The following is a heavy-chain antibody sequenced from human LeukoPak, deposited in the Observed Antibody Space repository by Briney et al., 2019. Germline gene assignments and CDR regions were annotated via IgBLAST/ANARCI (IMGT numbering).Heavy chain of an antibody. CDR2: TYYRSKWYN. Sequence: SQTLSLTCAISGDSVSSNTPAWNWIRQSPSRGLEWLGRTYYRSKWYNDYAVSVRSRITINPDTARNQFSLQLNSVTPEDTAVYYCARQQRGAFDYWGQGTLVTVSS. J-gene: IGHJ4*02. V-gene: IGHV6-1*01. CDR3: ARQQRGAFDY. D-gene: IGHD6-13*01. CDR1: GDSVSSNTPA.